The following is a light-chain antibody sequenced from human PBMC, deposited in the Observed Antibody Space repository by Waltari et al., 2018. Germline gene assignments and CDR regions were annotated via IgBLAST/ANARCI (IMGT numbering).Light chain of an antibody. CDR1: QSSSSW. Sequence: DIQMTQSPSTLSASVGDRVTITCRASQSSSSWLAWYQQKPGKAPKLLIYKASILESGVPSRFSGSGSGTEFTLTISSLQPDDFATYYCQQYNSYSTFGQGTKVEIK. J-gene: IGKJ1*01. V-gene: IGKV1-5*03. CDR2: KAS. CDR3: QQYNSYST.